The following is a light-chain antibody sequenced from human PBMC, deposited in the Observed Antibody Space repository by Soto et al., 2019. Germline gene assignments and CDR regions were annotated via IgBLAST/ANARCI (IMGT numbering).Light chain of an antibody. V-gene: IGKV3-11*01. J-gene: IGKJ1*01. CDR3: QQRSNCPVT. CDR1: QSVSSY. Sequence: EIVLTQSPGTLSLSPGERATLSCRASQSVSSYLAWYQQKPGQAPRLLIYDASTSATGISARFSGSGSGTDFTLTISSREPEDFAVYYCQQRSNCPVTFGQGTKVEVK. CDR2: DAS.